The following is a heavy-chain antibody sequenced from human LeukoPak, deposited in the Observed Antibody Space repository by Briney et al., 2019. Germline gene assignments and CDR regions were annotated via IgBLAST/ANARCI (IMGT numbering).Heavy chain of an antibody. J-gene: IGHJ4*02. CDR2: IYYSGNT. Sequence: SETLSLTCTVSGASISSYYWNWIRQPPGKGLEWIGYIYYSGNTNYNPSLKSRVTMSVDTSKNQFSLKLSSVTAADTAVYYCASLYYYGSGSDLYWGQGTLVTVSS. CDR1: GASISSYY. D-gene: IGHD3-10*01. CDR3: ASLYYYGSGSDLY. V-gene: IGHV4-59*12.